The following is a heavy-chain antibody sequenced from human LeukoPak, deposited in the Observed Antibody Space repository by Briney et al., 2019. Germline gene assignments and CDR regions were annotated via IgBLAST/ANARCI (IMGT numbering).Heavy chain of an antibody. Sequence: PSETLSLTCAVYGGSFSGYYWSWIRQPPGKGLEWIGEINHSGSTNYNPSLKSRVTISVDTSKTQFSLKLSSVTAADTAVYYCARGGTYYYGSGSLEYFQHWGQGTLVTVSS. V-gene: IGHV4-34*01. CDR1: GGSFSGYY. CDR2: INHSGST. CDR3: ARGGTYYYGSGSLEYFQH. J-gene: IGHJ1*01. D-gene: IGHD3-10*01.